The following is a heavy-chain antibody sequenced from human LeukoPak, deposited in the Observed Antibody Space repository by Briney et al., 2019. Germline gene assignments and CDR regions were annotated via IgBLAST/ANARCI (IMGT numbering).Heavy chain of an antibody. V-gene: IGHV1-2*02. CDR2: INPNSGGT. J-gene: IGHJ3*02. CDR1: GYTFTCHY. D-gene: IGHD1-1*01. Sequence: GASVKVSCKASGYTFTCHYMHWVRQAPGQGPEGMGWINPNSGGTNYAQKFQGRVTMTRDTSISTAYMELSGLRSDDTAVYYCARCSTPHWIFDAFDIWGQGTMVTVSS. CDR3: ARCSTPHWIFDAFDI.